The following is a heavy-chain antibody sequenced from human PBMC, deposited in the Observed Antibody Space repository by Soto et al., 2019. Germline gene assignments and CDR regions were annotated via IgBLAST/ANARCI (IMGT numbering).Heavy chain of an antibody. CDR3: ARATRSPDF. Sequence: EMQLVESGGDLVQPGGSLRLSCAASGFTFSSLWMTWVRQAPGKGLECVANIKEDGSVKYYVDSVKGRFTISRDNAKNSLYLQMVGLRAEDTAVYYCARATRSPDFRGQGTLVTVSS. CDR2: IKEDGSVK. J-gene: IGHJ4*02. V-gene: IGHV3-7*05. CDR1: GFTFSSLW.